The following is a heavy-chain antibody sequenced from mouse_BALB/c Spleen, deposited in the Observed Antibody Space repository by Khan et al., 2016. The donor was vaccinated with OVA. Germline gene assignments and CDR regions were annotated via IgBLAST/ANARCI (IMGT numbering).Heavy chain of an antibody. CDR1: GFTFSTYA. Sequence: EVKLVESGGGLVKPGGSLKLSCAASGFTFSTYAMSWVRQTPEKRLEWVATISSYGDYTYYPDNVTGRFTISRYNAKNTLYLQMSSLRSEDTAMYYCARSPYGNFAYWGQGTLVTVSA. D-gene: IGHD2-1*01. J-gene: IGHJ3*01. CDR3: ARSPYGNFAY. V-gene: IGHV5-9-3*01. CDR2: ISSYGDYT.